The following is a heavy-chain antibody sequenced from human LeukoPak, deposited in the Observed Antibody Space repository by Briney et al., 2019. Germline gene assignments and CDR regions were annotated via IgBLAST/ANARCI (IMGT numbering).Heavy chain of an antibody. V-gene: IGHV3-23*01. CDR3: ARMTTVTDWYFDL. CDR1: GFTFSSYA. Sequence: GGSLRLSCAASGFTFSSYAMSWVRQAPGKGLEWVSAISGSGGSTYYADSVKGRFTISRDNAKNSLYLQMNSLRAEDTAVYYCARMTTVTDWYFDLWGRGTLVTVSS. CDR2: ISGSGGST. D-gene: IGHD4-17*01. J-gene: IGHJ2*01.